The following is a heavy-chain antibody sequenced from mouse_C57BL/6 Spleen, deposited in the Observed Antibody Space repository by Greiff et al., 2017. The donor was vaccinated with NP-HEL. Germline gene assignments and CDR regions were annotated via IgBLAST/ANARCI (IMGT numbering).Heavy chain of an antibody. J-gene: IGHJ2*01. CDR2: IDPSDSET. V-gene: IGHV1-52*01. CDR3: AREGYGNQYYFDY. Sequence: QVQLQQPGAELVRPGSSVKLSCKASGYTFTSYWMHWVKQRPIQGLEWIGNIDPSDSETHYNQKFKDKATLTVDKSSSTAYMQLSSLTSEDSAVYYCAREGYGNQYYFDYWGQGTTLTVSS. D-gene: IGHD2-1*01. CDR1: GYTFTSYW.